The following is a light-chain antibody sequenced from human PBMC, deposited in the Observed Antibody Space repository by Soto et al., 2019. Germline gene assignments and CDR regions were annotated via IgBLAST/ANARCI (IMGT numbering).Light chain of an antibody. Sequence: EFVLTQSPGTLSLSPGERATLSCRASQTVRNNYLAWYQQKPGQAPRLLIYDASNRATGIPARFSGSGSGTDFTLTISSLEPEDFAVYYCQQRSNWPPITFCQVTRLEIK. J-gene: IGKJ5*01. CDR2: DAS. CDR1: QTVRNNY. V-gene: IGKV3-11*01. CDR3: QQRSNWPPIT.